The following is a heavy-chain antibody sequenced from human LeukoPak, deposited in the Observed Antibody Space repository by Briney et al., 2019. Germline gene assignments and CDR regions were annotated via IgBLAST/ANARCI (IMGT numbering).Heavy chain of an antibody. J-gene: IGHJ4*02. CDR2: MRYDGSNR. V-gene: IGHV3-30*02. CDR1: GFTFSKAW. CDR3: AKDSLRTLPAASFDF. D-gene: IGHD2-2*01. Sequence: GGSLRLSCAASGFTFSKAWMSWVRQAPGKGLEWVAFMRYDGSNRNYADSVKGRFTISRDNSKNTLYLQMNSLRAEDTAVYYCAKDSLRTLPAASFDFWGQGTLVTVSS.